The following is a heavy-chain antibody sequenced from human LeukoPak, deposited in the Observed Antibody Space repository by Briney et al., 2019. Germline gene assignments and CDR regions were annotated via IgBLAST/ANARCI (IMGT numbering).Heavy chain of an antibody. J-gene: IGHJ6*03. CDR2: INHSGST. D-gene: IGHD3-22*01. CDR3: ARADHYYDSSGINYYYYYMDV. V-gene: IGHV4-34*01. Sequence: SETLSLTCAVYGGSFSGYYWSWIRQPPGKGLEWIGEINHSGSTNYNPSLKSRVTISVDTSKNQFSLKLSSVTAADTAVYYCARADHYYDSSGINYYYYYMDVWGKGTTVTVSS. CDR1: GGSFSGYY.